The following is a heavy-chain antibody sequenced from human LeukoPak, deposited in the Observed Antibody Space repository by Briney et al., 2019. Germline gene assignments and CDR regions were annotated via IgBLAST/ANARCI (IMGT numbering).Heavy chain of an antibody. CDR1: GGSIGGFY. J-gene: IGHJ3*02. Sequence: SETLSLTCTVSGGSIGGFYWNWIRQSPEKGLECIGYIYYTGNTDYNPSLKSRVTISVDTSRNQFSLKLTSVTAADTAVYYCARDRVPREYYHRSLADAFDIWGQGTLVTVSS. CDR2: IYYTGNT. V-gene: IGHV4-59*01. CDR3: ARDRVPREYYHRSLADAFDI. D-gene: IGHD2/OR15-2a*01.